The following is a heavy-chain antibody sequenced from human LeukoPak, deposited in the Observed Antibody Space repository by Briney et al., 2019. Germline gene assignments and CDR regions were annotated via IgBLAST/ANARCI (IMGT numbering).Heavy chain of an antibody. CDR2: MNPNNGNT. J-gene: IGHJ1*01. Sequence: ASVKVSCKASGYTFTSYGISWVRQAPGQGLEWMGWMNPNNGNTDYAQKFQGRVTLTRNTSISTAYMELSSLRSEDTAVYYCTRGGPVAGTHKYFQHWGQGTLVTVSS. CDR3: TRGGPVAGTHKYFQH. D-gene: IGHD6-19*01. CDR1: GYTFTSYG. V-gene: IGHV1-8*02.